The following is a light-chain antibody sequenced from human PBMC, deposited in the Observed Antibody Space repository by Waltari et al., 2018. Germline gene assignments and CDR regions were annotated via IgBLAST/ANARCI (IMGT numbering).Light chain of an antibody. CDR1: SKDIGCYNR. J-gene: IGLJ1*01. Sequence: QSALTQPPSVSGSPAQSVTIACTGTSKDIGCYNRAPWFQQTPGPAPQLMIDEVRNRPSGVPDRFSASKSGNTASLAISGLQAEDEADYYCTAYTSTNAYVFGTGTKVTVL. CDR2: EVR. V-gene: IGLV2-18*02. CDR3: TAYTSTNAYV.